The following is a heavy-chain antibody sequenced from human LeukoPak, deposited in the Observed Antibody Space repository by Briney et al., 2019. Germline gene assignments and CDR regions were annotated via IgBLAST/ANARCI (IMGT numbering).Heavy chain of an antibody. D-gene: IGHD5-18*01. Sequence: GGSLRLSCVASGFTFSNYAMTWVRQAPGEGLEWVLALSGSGDSTYYADSVQGRFTISRDNSKNTVYLQMNSLRADDTAVYYCAKCIGNGYSGLAFDYWGQGALVTVSS. CDR3: AKCIGNGYSGLAFDY. CDR1: GFTFSNYA. J-gene: IGHJ4*02. CDR2: LSGSGDST. V-gene: IGHV3-23*01.